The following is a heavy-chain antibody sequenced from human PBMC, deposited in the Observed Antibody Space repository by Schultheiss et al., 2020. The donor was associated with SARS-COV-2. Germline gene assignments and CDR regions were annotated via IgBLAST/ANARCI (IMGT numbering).Heavy chain of an antibody. V-gene: IGHV4-34*01. CDR2: INHSGST. Sequence: SETLSLTCAVYGGSISSYYWSWIRQPPGKGLEWIGEINHSGSTNYNPSLKSRVTISVDTSKNQFSLKLSSVTAADTAVYYCAGIAAAVLDYWGQGTLVTVSS. CDR1: GGSISSYY. J-gene: IGHJ4*02. D-gene: IGHD6-13*01. CDR3: AGIAAAVLDY.